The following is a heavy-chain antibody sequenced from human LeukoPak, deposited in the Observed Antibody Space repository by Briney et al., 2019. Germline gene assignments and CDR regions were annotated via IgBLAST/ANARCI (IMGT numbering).Heavy chain of an antibody. CDR1: GFTFDDYG. CDR3: AKNGYSSSWAQGYYYMDV. V-gene: IGHV3-20*04. Sequence: GGSLRLSCAASGFTFDDYGMSWGRQAPGKGLEWGSGINWNGGSTGYADSVKGRFTISRDNSKNTLYLQMNSLRAEDTAVYYCAKNGYSSSWAQGYYYMDVWGKGTTVTISS. D-gene: IGHD6-13*01. J-gene: IGHJ6*03. CDR2: INWNGGST.